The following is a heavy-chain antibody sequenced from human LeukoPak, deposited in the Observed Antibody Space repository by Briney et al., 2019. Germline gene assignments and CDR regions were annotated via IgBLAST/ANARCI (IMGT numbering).Heavy chain of an antibody. V-gene: IGHV4-39*07. Sequence: PSETLSLTCTDSGGSISSSSYYWGWIRQPPGKGLEWIGSIYYSGSTYYNPSLKSRVTISVDTSKNQFSLKLSSVTAADTAVYYCASLLNFYDSSGYGAFDIWGQGTMVTVSS. CDR2: IYYSGST. CDR1: GGSISSSSYY. J-gene: IGHJ3*02. CDR3: ASLLNFYDSSGYGAFDI. D-gene: IGHD3-22*01.